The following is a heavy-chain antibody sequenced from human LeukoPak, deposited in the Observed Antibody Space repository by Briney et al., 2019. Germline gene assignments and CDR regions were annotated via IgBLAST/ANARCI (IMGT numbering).Heavy chain of an antibody. V-gene: IGHV4-4*07. CDR1: GGSISSYY. CDR2: IYTSGST. D-gene: IGHD3-3*01. CDR3: ARGRITIFGVVITTDAFDI. J-gene: IGHJ3*02. Sequence: SETLSLTCTVSGGSISSYYWSWIRQPAGRGLEWIGRIYTSGSTNYNPSLKSRVTMSVDTSKNQFSLKLSSVTAADTAVYYCARGRITIFGVVITTDAFDIWGQGTMVTVSS.